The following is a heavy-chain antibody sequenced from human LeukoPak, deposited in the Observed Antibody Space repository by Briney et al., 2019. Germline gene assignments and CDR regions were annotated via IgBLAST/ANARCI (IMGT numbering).Heavy chain of an antibody. V-gene: IGHV3-23*01. J-gene: IGHJ4*02. CDR1: GFTFSNYA. CDR3: AKDLYYYDSSGYPRGFDY. CDR2: MNPV. D-gene: IGHD3-22*01. Sequence: PGGSLRLTCTASGFTFSNYAMTWVRQAPGKELEWVSSMNPVYYADSVKGRFTISRDDSKNTLYLQMNSLRAEDTAVYYCAKDLYYYDSSGYPRGFDYWGQGALVTVSS.